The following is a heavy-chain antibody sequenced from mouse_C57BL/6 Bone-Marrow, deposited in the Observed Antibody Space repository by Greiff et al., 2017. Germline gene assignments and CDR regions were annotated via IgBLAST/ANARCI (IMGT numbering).Heavy chain of an antibody. CDR1: GYTFTDYY. J-gene: IGHJ3*01. Sequence: VQLQQSGPELVKPGASVKISCKASGYTFTDYYMNWVKPRHGKSLEWIGDINPNNGGTSYNQKFKGKATLAVAKSSSTAYMELRSLTAEDAAVYYCARRGYYGRFAYWGQGTLVTVSA. CDR2: INPNNGGT. CDR3: ARRGYYGRFAY. D-gene: IGHD1-1*01. V-gene: IGHV1-26*01.